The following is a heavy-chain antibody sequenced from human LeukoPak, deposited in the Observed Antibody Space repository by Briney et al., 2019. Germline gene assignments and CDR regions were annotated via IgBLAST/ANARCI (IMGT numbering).Heavy chain of an antibody. CDR3: ARDGLGIAVAGLFDY. CDR2: IRYDGSNK. V-gene: IGHV3-30*02. CDR1: GFTFSSYG. D-gene: IGHD6-19*01. Sequence: GGSLRLSCAASGFTFSSYGMHWVRQAPGKGLEWVAFIRYDGSNKYYADSVKGRFTISRDNSKNTLYLQMNSLRAEDTAVYYCARDGLGIAVAGLFDYWGQGTLVTVSS. J-gene: IGHJ4*02.